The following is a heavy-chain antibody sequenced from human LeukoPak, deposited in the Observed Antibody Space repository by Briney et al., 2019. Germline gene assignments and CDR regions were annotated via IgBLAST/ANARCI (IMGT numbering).Heavy chain of an antibody. D-gene: IGHD4-17*01. CDR1: GGSFSGYY. CDR2: INHSGST. CDR3: ARGLDGDVVDY. V-gene: IGHV4-34*01. J-gene: IGHJ4*02. Sequence: SETLSLTCAVYGGSFSGYYWSWIRQPPGKGLECIGEINHSGSTNYNPSLKSRVTISVDTSKNQLSLKLSSVTAAGTAVYYCARGLDGDVVDYWGQGTLVTVSS.